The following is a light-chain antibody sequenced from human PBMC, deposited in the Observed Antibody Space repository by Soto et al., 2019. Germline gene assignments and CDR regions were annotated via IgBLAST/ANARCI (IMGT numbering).Light chain of an antibody. CDR1: QDIRSY. CDR3: QKYHSSPRT. CDR2: TAS. Sequence: DIQMTQSPSSLSASVGDRVTMTCRASQDIRSYVAWYQQKPGEAPKLLIYTASTLQTGVPARFSGGGFGTEFTLTITSLQPEDVATYYCQKYHSSPRTFGPGTKVEI. V-gene: IGKV1-27*01. J-gene: IGKJ3*01.